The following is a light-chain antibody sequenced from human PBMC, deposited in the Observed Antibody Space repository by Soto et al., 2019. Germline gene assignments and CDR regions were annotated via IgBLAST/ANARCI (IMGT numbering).Light chain of an antibody. Sequence: DIQMTQSPSTLSASVGDSVTITCLASQSISPWLAWYQQKPGKAPTLLIYKASSLEGGVPSRFSGSGSGTYFNITISSLQPDDFATYYCQQYNTCPLTFGRGTTVEIK. J-gene: IGKJ4*01. CDR2: KAS. CDR1: QSISPW. CDR3: QQYNTCPLT. V-gene: IGKV1-5*03.